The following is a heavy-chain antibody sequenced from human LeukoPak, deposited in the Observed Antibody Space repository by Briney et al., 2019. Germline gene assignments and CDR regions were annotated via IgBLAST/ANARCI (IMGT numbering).Heavy chain of an antibody. J-gene: IGHJ6*02. V-gene: IGHV3-11*01. CDR2: IGGSGRKI. Sequence: PGGSLKLSCAASGFTFSDYYISWIRQAPGKGLEWLAYIGGSGRKIDYADSVKGRFTISRDNAQNLLYLHMNSLRAEDSAIYYCARDLNVGMDVWGRGTTVTVSS. CDR3: ARDLNVGMDV. CDR1: GFTFSDYY.